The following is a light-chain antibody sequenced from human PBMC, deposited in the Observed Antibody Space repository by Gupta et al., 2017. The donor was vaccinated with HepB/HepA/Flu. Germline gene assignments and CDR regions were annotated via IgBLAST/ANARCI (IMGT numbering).Light chain of an antibody. J-gene: IGKJ1*01. CDR1: QKINSH. V-gene: IGKV1-39*01. CDR2: DAS. CDR3: QHRDSTPRP. Sequence: DIKMTQSPSSLSASVGDRVTITCRASQKINSHLKWYQQKPGNAPNLLIYDASRGKSGVPSRFSGSGSGTDFTLTISTRQPEDFAIYYCQHRDSTPRPFGQGTKVEIK.